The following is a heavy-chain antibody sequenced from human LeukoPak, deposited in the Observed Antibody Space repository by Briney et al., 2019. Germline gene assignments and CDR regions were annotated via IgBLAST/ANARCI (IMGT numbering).Heavy chain of an antibody. CDR1: GGTFSSCA. D-gene: IGHD2-2*01. V-gene: IGHV1-69*01. J-gene: IGHJ3*02. Sequence: SVKVSCKASGGTFSSCAISWVRQAPGQGLEWMGGIIPIFGTANYAQKFQGRVTITADESTSTAYMELSSLRSEDTAVYYCARGEVVPAASHAFDIWGQGTMVTVSS. CDR2: IIPIFGTA. CDR3: ARGEVVPAASHAFDI.